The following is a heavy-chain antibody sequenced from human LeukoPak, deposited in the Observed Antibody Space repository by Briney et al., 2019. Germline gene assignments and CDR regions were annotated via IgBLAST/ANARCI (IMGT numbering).Heavy chain of an antibody. V-gene: IGHV4-4*07. Sequence: PSETLSLTCSVSGVSISAYYWSWIRQPAGKGLEWIGRIYPGESIYASENTNYNPSLKSRVSMSGDTSKNQVSLKLRSVTAADTAVYYCARGRRGSSTPFDYWGQGTLVTVSS. J-gene: IGHJ4*02. CDR1: GVSISAYY. D-gene: IGHD6-6*01. CDR2: IYPGESIYASENT. CDR3: ARGRRGSSTPFDY.